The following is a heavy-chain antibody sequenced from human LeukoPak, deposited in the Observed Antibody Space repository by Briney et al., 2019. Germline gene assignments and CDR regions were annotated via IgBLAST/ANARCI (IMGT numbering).Heavy chain of an antibody. CDR1: GFTFSSYA. V-gene: IGHV3-23*01. Sequence: GGSLRLSCAASGFTFSSYAMSWVRQAPGKGLEWVSAISGSGGSTYYADSVKGRFTISRDNAKNSLYLQMNSLRDEDTAVYYCAREPYDSSGYYYDNWFDPWGQGTLVTVSS. J-gene: IGHJ5*02. D-gene: IGHD3-22*01. CDR3: AREPYDSSGYYYDNWFDP. CDR2: ISGSGGST.